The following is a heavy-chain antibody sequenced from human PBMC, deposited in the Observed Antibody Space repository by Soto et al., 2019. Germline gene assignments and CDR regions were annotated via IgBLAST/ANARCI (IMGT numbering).Heavy chain of an antibody. CDR3: AKDKGPVVVTAPFDY. CDR2: ISYDGSNK. CDR1: GFTFSSYG. Sequence: QVQLVESGGGVVQPGRSLRLSCAASGFTFSSYGMHWVRQAPGKGLEWVAVISYDGSNKYYADSVKGRFTISRDNSKNTLYLEMNNRRAEDTAVYDCAKDKGPVVVTAPFDYWGQGTLVTVSS. D-gene: IGHD2-21*02. J-gene: IGHJ4*02. V-gene: IGHV3-30*18.